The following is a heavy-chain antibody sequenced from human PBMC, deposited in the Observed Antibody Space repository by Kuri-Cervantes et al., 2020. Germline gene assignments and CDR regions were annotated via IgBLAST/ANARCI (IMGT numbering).Heavy chain of an antibody. V-gene: IGHV4-59*08. CDR2: IYYSGST. J-gene: IGHJ4*02. D-gene: IGHD1/OR15-1a*01. CDR3: ARLAAGGTIFDY. CDR1: GGSISSYY. Sequence: SETLSLTCTVSGGSISSYYWSWIRQPPGKGLEWIGYIYYSGSTNYNPSLKSRVTISVDTSKNQFSLKLTSVTAADTAVYYCARLAAGGTIFDYWGQGTLVTVSS.